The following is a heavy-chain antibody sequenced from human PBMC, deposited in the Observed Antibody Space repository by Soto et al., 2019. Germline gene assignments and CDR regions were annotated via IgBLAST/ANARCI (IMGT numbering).Heavy chain of an antibody. CDR1: GFTFSSYS. D-gene: IGHD6-13*01. CDR2: ISSSSSYI. J-gene: IGHJ3*02. CDR3: ARDFDSSSWPDAFDI. V-gene: IGHV3-21*01. Sequence: VQLVESGGGLVKPGGSLRLSCAASGFTFSSYSMNWVRQAPGKGLEWVSSISSSSSYIYYADSVKGRFTISRDNAKNSLYLQMNSLRAEDTAVYYCARDFDSSSWPDAFDIWGQGTMVTVSS.